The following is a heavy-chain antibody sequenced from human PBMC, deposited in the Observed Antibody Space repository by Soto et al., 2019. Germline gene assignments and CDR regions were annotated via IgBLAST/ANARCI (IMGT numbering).Heavy chain of an antibody. D-gene: IGHD3-3*01. CDR2: IHNSGST. J-gene: IGHJ3*01. V-gene: IGHV4-61*01. Sequence: SETLSLTCAVSGGSVTSGSFYWSWIRHPPGKQLEWIGYIHNSGSTNYNPSLKNRVTLSVDRSKNQFSLKLSSVTAADTAVYFCAKKIREHEIFGVYMNDAFDVWGPGTMLTV. CDR3: AKKIREHEIFGVYMNDAFDV. CDR1: GGSVTSGSFY.